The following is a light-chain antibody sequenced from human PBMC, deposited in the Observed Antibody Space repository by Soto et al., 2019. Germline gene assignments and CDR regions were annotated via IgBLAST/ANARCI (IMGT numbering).Light chain of an antibody. CDR3: MHATQSTWT. CDR1: QSLVHNDGNTY. V-gene: IGKV2-24*01. CDR2: KVS. Sequence: DIVMTQTPLSSPVTLGQAASISCRSSQSLVHNDGNTYLSWFQQRPGQPPRLLIYKVSDRFYGVPDRFSGSGAGTDFALTISRVEAEDAVVYYCMHATQSTWTFGQGTKVEI. J-gene: IGKJ1*01.